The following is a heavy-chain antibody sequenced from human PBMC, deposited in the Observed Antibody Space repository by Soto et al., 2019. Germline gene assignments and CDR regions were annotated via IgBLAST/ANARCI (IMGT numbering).Heavy chain of an antibody. D-gene: IGHD5-18*01. Sequence: PGGSLSLSCAASGFTFSDYYISWSRQAPGQGMERVSIISISSSYTNYADSSKSRLSISRDDGKNTLYLQKNRSRADDAAVYYCASDQSLCGYSYGKFDCWGQGTLVTVYS. J-gene: IGHJ4*02. CDR1: GFTFSDYY. V-gene: IGHV3-11*06. CDR2: ISISSSYT. CDR3: ASDQSLCGYSYGKFDC.